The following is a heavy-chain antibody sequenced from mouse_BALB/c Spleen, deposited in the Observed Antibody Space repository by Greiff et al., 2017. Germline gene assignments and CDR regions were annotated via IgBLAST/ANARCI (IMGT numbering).Heavy chain of an antibody. J-gene: IGHJ4*01. Sequence: EVQVVESGGGLVQPGGSRKLSCAASGFTFSDYGMAWVRQAPGKGPEWVAFISNLAYSIYYADTVTGRFTISRENAKNTLYLEMSSLRSEDTAMYYCARNRPYAMDYWGQGTSVTVSS. CDR1: GFTFSDYG. V-gene: IGHV5-15*02. CDR3: ARNRPYAMDY. CDR2: ISNLAYSI.